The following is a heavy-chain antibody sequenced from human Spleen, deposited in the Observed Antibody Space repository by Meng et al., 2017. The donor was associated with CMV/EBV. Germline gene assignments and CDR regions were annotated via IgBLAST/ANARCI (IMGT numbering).Heavy chain of an antibody. CDR2: IGAYTSNV. Sequence: ASVKVSCKASGYTFTGYYMHWVRQAPGQGLEWMGWIGAYTSNVRTSQKFQGRLTMTTDTSTNTAYMELRSLRPDDTAVYYCAREWEWAALQDFNYGMDVWGQGTTVTVSS. CDR3: AREWEWAALQDFNYGMDV. CDR1: GYTFTGYY. D-gene: IGHD4-11*01. J-gene: IGHJ6*02. V-gene: IGHV1-18*04.